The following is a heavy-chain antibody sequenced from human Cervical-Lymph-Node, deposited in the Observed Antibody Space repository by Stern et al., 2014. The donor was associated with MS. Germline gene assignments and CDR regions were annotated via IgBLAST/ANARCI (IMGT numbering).Heavy chain of an antibody. Sequence: EVQLLESGGGLVKPGGSLRLSCAASGFTFSTSSMNWVRQAPGKGLEWVSSISYSSSHIYYATSVKGRFTISRDNAKNSLYLRMNSLRAEDTAVYYCARDILERPDYWGQGTLVTVSS. CDR3: ARDILERPDY. J-gene: IGHJ4*02. CDR2: ISYSSSHI. D-gene: IGHD1-1*01. V-gene: IGHV3-21*06. CDR1: GFTFSTSS.